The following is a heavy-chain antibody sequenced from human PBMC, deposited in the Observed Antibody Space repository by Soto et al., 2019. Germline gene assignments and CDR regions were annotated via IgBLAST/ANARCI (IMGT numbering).Heavy chain of an antibody. J-gene: IGHJ5*02. D-gene: IGHD4-4*01. CDR3: AKGRVQYGWFDP. CDR2: MSGSGGYT. Sequence: EVQLLEYGGGLVQPGGSLRLSCAAFGFTFSNHAMSWVRQAPGKGLEGVSAMSGSGGYTYYADSVQGRFTVSRDNSKNTLYLQMSSLRAEDTAVYYCAKGRVQYGWFDPWGQGTLVTVSS. CDR1: GFTFSNHA. V-gene: IGHV3-23*01.